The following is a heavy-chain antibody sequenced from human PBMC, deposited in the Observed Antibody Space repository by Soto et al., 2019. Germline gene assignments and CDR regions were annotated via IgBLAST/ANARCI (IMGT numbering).Heavy chain of an antibody. D-gene: IGHD2-2*02. CDR2: IIPSFGTA. Sequence: SVKVSCKASGGTFTSYAISWVRQAPGQGLEWMGRIIPSFGTANYAQKFQGRVTMTADESTSTAYMELSSLRSEDTAVYYCGRAYSSSASCYTLFGMDVWGQGTTVTVSS. CDR3: GRAYSSSASCYTLFGMDV. V-gene: IGHV1-69*13. CDR1: GGTFTSYA. J-gene: IGHJ6*02.